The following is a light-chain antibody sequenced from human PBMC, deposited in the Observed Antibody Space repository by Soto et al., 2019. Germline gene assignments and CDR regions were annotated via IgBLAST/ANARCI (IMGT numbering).Light chain of an antibody. CDR1: QSVSSN. Sequence: EIVMTQSPATLSVSPGERATPSCRASQSVSSNLAWYQQKPRQAPRLLLYGASTRATGIPARFSGSGSGTEFALTISSLQSQDFVVYYCQQYNNWPPGTFGQGTKVDI. J-gene: IGKJ1*01. V-gene: IGKV3-15*01. CDR2: GAS. CDR3: QQYNNWPPGT.